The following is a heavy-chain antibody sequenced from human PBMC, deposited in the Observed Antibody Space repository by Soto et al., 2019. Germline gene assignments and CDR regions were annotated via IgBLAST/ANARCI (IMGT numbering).Heavy chain of an antibody. J-gene: IGHJ6*02. V-gene: IGHV3-21*01. CDR3: ARDLTTLDYYHSSGYYFYYYGMDV. CDR1: GFTFSTYT. CDR2: INGRSNYK. D-gene: IGHD3-22*01. Sequence: GWSLRLSCASSGFTFSTYTMNWVRQAPGKGLEWVSSINGRSNYKYYTDSVKGRFTISRDNAKNSLYLQMNRLRAEDTAVYYCARDLTTLDYYHSSGYYFYYYGMDVWGQGTTVTVSS.